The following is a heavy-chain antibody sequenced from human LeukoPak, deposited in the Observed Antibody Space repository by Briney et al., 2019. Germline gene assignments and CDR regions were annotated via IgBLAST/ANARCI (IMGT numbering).Heavy chain of an antibody. CDR1: GGTFSRYV. Sequence: SVKVSCKASGGTFSRYVISWVRQAPGQGLEWMGGIIPIFGTANYAQKFQGRVTISADESTSTAYMELSSLRSEDTAVYYCARSDTGDTAMAYFDYWGQGTLVTVSS. CDR3: ARSDTGDTAMAYFDY. D-gene: IGHD5-18*01. J-gene: IGHJ4*02. CDR2: IIPIFGTA. V-gene: IGHV1-69*13.